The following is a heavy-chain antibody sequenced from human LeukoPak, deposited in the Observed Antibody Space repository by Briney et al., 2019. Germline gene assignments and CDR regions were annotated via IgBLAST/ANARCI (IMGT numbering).Heavy chain of an antibody. CDR2: IYPGGSET. CDR3: ARASRDGYNQNFDY. J-gene: IGHJ4*02. CDR1: GYSFSSYR. D-gene: IGHD5-24*01. Sequence: KPGESLKISCKGLGYSFSSYRNAWVRQRPGKGLEWMGIIYPGGSETRYDPSFQGQVTISADSSTSTAYLQWSSLRASDTAMYYCARASRDGYNQNFDYWGQGTLVTVSS. V-gene: IGHV5-51*01.